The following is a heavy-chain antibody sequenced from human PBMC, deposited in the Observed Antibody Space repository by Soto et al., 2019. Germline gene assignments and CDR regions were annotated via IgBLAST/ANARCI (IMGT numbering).Heavy chain of an antibody. Sequence: QVQLVQSGAEVKKPGASVKVSCKASGYTFTRDGISWVRQAPGQGLEWMGWISAYNGNTNYAQKLQGRVTMTTDTATNTAYMELRSLRPDDTAVYYCARDLTYGGNSGIFDYWGQGTLVTVSS. D-gene: IGHD2-21*02. J-gene: IGHJ4*02. V-gene: IGHV1-18*01. CDR3: ARDLTYGGNSGIFDY. CDR1: GYTFTRDG. CDR2: ISAYNGNT.